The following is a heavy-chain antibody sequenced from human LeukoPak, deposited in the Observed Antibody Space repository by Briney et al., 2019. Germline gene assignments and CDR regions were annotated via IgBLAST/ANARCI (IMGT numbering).Heavy chain of an antibody. CDR1: GFTFSSYA. V-gene: IGHV3-23*01. J-gene: IGHJ4*02. Sequence: SGGSLRLSCAASGFTFSSYAMSWVRQAPGKGLEWVSAISGSGGSTYYADSVKGRFTISRDNSKNTLYLQMNSLRAEDTAVYYCAKGSRWLVRGEIDYWGQGTLVTVSS. D-gene: IGHD6-19*01. CDR3: AKGSRWLVRGEIDY. CDR2: ISGSGGST.